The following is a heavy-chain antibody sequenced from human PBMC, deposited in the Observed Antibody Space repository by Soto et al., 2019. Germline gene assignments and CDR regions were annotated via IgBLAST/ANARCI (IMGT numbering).Heavy chain of an antibody. V-gene: IGHV4-31*03. J-gene: IGHJ3*02. CDR3: ARDRGSGWITMIVDDADAFDI. CDR2: IYYSGST. Sequence: PSETLSLTCTVSGGSISSGGYYWSWIRQHPGKGLEWIGYIYYSGSTYYNPSLKSRVTISVDTSKNQFSLKLSSVTAADTAVYYCARDRGSGWITMIVDDADAFDIWGQGTMVTVSS. CDR1: GGSISSGGYY. D-gene: IGHD3-22*01.